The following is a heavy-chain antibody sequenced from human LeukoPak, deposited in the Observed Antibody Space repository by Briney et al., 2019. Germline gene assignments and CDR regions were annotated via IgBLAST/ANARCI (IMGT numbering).Heavy chain of an antibody. CDR1: GYTFGSYY. D-gene: IGHD3-3*01. J-gene: IGHJ4*02. V-gene: IGHV1-18*01. Sequence: VASVKVSCKASGYTFGSYYISWVRQAPGQGLEWMGWISGYNGKTNYAQKFQGRIIMTVDTSTTTVYMELKSLRSDDTAAYYCARTHDFWSARKGGYFDPWGQGTLVTVSS. CDR2: ISGYNGKT. CDR3: ARTHDFWSARKGGYFDP.